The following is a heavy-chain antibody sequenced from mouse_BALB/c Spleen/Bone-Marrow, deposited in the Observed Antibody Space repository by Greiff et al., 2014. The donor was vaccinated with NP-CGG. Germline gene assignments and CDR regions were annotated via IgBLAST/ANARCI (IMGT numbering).Heavy chain of an antibody. CDR3: ARDRRDYGKAWYFDV. CDR1: GFSLTSYG. Sequence: VQGVESGPGLVAPSQSLSITCTVSGFSLTSYGVHWVRQPPGKGLEWLGIIWAGGSTNYKSALMSRLSISKDNSKSQVFLKMNSLQTDDTAMYYCARDRRDYGKAWYFDVWGAGATVTVSS. J-gene: IGHJ1*01. D-gene: IGHD2-1*01. CDR2: IWAGGST. V-gene: IGHV2-9*02.